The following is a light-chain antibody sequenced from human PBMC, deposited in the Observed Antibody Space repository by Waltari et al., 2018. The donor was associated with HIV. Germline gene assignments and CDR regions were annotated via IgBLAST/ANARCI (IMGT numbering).Light chain of an antibody. Sequence: SYELTQPPSLSVSPGRPASITCSGDALPHQYAYWYHQKAGQAPVLIIYKDSERPSGIPERFSGSSSGTTVTLTVSGVQAEDEADYYCQSTDSSGTYVVFGGGTKVTVL. J-gene: IGLJ2*01. CDR3: QSTDSSGTYVV. CDR2: KDS. V-gene: IGLV3-25*03. CDR1: ALPHQY.